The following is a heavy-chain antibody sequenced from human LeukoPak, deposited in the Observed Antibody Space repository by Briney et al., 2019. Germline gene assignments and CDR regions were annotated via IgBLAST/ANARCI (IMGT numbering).Heavy chain of an antibody. J-gene: IGHJ4*02. CDR2: IGANGVDT. Sequence: PGGSLRLSCAASGFTFSNAWMSWVRQAPGKGLEWVSGIGANGVDTFYADSAKGRFTISRDNSKNTVYLQMNSLRAEDTALYYCVKAYTTSGTYLEPWGQGTLVTVSS. V-gene: IGHV3-23*01. CDR3: VKAYTTSGTYLEP. D-gene: IGHD1-26*01. CDR1: GFTFSNAW.